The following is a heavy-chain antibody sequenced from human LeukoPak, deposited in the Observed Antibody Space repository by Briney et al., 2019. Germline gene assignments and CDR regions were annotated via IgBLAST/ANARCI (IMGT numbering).Heavy chain of an antibody. D-gene: IGHD6-19*01. CDR2: IYTSGST. CDR1: GGSISSYY. J-gene: IGHJ4*02. Sequence: KPSETLSLTCTASGGSISSYYWSWVRQPAGKGLEWIGRIYTSGSTNYNPSLKSRVTLSVDTSKNQFSLKLSSVTAADTAVYYCARASSVADHQYYFDYWGQGTLVTVSS. CDR3: ARASSVADHQYYFDY. V-gene: IGHV4-4*07.